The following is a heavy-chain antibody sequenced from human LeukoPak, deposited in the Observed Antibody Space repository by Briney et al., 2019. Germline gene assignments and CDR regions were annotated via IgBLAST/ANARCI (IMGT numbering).Heavy chain of an antibody. CDR3: ARDPAAWDY. D-gene: IGHD6-13*01. V-gene: IGHV3-7*01. CDR2: INTDGSEE. CDR1: GFTFSSYW. J-gene: IGHJ4*02. Sequence: GGSLRLSCAASGFTFSSYWMSWVRQAPGRGLGWVANINTDGSEEYYVDSVKGRFIISRDNARNSLYLQMNSLRAEDTAAYYCARDPAAWDYWGQGALVTVSS.